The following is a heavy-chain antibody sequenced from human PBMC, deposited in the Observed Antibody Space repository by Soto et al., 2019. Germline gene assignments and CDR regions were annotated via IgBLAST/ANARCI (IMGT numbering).Heavy chain of an antibody. CDR3: AREVPDY. D-gene: IGHD1-1*01. V-gene: IGHV3-21*01. J-gene: IGHJ4*02. CDR1: GFTFSSDS. CDR2: ISSSSSYI. Sequence: LRLSCAASGFTFSSDSMNSARHAPGKGLGWVASISSSSSYIYYADPGKGRVTISRAHANTSLYLQMNSARAEDTAGYYCAREVPDYWGQGTLVTVSS.